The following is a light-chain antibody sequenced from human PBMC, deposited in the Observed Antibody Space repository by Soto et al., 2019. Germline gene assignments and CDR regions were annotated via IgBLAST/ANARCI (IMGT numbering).Light chain of an antibody. J-gene: IGKJ2*01. CDR2: AAS. V-gene: IGKV1-39*01. CDR1: QSISSY. Sequence: DIQMTQSPSSLSASVGDRVTITCRASQSISSYLNWYQQKPWKAPKLLIYAASSLQSGVPSRFSGSGSGTDFPLTIISLQPEDFATYYCQQSYSTPPEMYTFGQGTKLEIK. CDR3: QQSYSTPPEMYT.